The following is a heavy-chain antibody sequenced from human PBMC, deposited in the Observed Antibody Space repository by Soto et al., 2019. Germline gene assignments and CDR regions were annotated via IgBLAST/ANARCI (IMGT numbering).Heavy chain of an antibody. CDR3: TTDGAAFYCSGGSCYLLDFDY. D-gene: IGHD2-15*01. Sequence: GGSLRLSCAASGFTFSNAWMNWVRQAPGKGLEWVGRIKSKTDGGTTDYAAPVKGRFTISRDDSKNTLYLQMNSLKTEDTAVYYCTTDGAAFYCSGGSCYLLDFDYWGQGTLVTVSS. V-gene: IGHV3-15*07. CDR1: GFTFSNAW. CDR2: IKSKTDGGTT. J-gene: IGHJ4*02.